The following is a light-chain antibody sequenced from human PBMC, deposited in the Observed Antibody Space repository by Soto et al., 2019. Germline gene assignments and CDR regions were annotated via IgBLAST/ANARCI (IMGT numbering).Light chain of an antibody. CDR3: KKYGSSPRT. V-gene: IGKV3-20*01. CDR2: GAS. CDR1: QSVSSSY. Sequence: EIVLTQSPGTLSLSPGERATLSCRASQSVSSSYLAWYQQKPGQAPRLLIYGASSRATGIPDRFSGRGSGTDFTLPISRREPEDFAVYYCKKYGSSPRTFGQGTKMNIK. J-gene: IGKJ1*01.